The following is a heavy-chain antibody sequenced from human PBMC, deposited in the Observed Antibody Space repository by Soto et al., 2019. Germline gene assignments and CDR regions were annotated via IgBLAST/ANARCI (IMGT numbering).Heavy chain of an antibody. Sequence: WGSLRLSCAASGFTFSSYSMNWFRQAPGKGLEWVSSISSSSSYIYYADSVKGRFTISRDNAKNSLYLQMNSLRAEDTAVYYCARDRWVGFLEWLSPRDGMDVWGQGTTVTVSS. CDR3: ARDRWVGFLEWLSPRDGMDV. CDR1: GFTFSSYS. D-gene: IGHD3-3*02. CDR2: ISSSSSYI. J-gene: IGHJ6*02. V-gene: IGHV3-21*01.